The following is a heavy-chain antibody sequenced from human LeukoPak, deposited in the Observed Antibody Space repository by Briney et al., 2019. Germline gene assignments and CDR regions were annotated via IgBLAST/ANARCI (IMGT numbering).Heavy chain of an antibody. CDR2: INHSGST. D-gene: IGHD3-22*01. Sequence: AETLSLTCAVYGASFSGYYWSWIRQPPGKGLEWIGEINHSGSTNYNPSLKSRVTISVDTSKNQFSLKLSSVTAADTAVYYCASATIDYYDSSGYYRSPFDYWGQGTLVTVSS. CDR3: ASATIDYYDSSGYYRSPFDY. CDR1: GASFSGYY. J-gene: IGHJ4*02. V-gene: IGHV4-34*01.